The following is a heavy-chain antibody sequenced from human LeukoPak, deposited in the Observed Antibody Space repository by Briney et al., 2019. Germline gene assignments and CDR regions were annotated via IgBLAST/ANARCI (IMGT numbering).Heavy chain of an antibody. CDR1: GFTFSSYA. D-gene: IGHD3-3*01. J-gene: IGHJ4*02. CDR3: ARGSGRLDQ. CDR2: ISYDGSNK. V-gene: IGHV3-30-3*01. Sequence: GGSLRLSCAASGFTFSSYAMHWVRQAPGKGLEWVAVISYDGSNKYYADSVKGRFTISRDNSKNTLYLQMSSLRAEDTAVYYWARGSGRLDQWGQGTLVTVSS.